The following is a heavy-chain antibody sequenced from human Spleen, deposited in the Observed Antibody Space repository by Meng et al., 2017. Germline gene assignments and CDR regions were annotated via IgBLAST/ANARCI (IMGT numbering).Heavy chain of an antibody. V-gene: IGHV3-23*01. CDR3: AKGRAFYYGSGSYYILFPLDY. CDR1: GFTFSSYA. CDR2: ISGSGGST. Sequence: GGSLRLSCAASGFTFSSYAMSWVRQAPGKGLEWVSAISGSGGSTYYADSVKGRFTTSRDNSKNTLYLQMNSLRAEDTAVYYCAKGRAFYYGSGSYYILFPLDYWGQGTLVTVSS. D-gene: IGHD3-10*01. J-gene: IGHJ4*02.